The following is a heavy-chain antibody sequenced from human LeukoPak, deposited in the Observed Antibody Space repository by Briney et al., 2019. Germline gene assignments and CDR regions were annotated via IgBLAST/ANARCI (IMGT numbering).Heavy chain of an antibody. CDR2: ISGSGGST. D-gene: IGHD5-24*01. J-gene: IGHJ4*02. CDR1: EFTFSSYA. Sequence: GGSLRLSCAASEFTFSSYAMSWVRQAPGKGLEWVSAISGSGGSTNYADSVKGRFTISRDKSKNTLYLQMNSLRAEDTAVYYCARRDGYDFDYWGQGTLVTVSS. CDR3: ARRDGYDFDY. V-gene: IGHV3-23*01.